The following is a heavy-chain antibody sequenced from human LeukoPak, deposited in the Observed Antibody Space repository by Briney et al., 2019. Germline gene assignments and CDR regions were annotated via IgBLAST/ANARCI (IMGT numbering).Heavy chain of an antibody. V-gene: IGHV4-59*01. Sequence: SETLSLTCTVSGGSISNYFWSWIRRPPGKGPEWIANIHYSGTTNYNPSLKSRVTISVDTSKDQFSLKLSSVTSADTAVYYCATNMRVVEGAFDIWGQGTTVTVSS. CDR1: GGSISNYF. CDR2: IHYSGTT. CDR3: ATNMRVVEGAFDI. J-gene: IGHJ3*02. D-gene: IGHD3-22*01.